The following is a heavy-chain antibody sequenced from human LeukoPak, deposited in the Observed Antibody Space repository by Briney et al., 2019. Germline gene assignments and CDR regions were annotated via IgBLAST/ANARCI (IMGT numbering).Heavy chain of an antibody. D-gene: IGHD3-22*01. V-gene: IGHV3-30*18. J-gene: IGHJ5*02. CDR1: GFTFSSYG. CDR3: AKDATDSSGFNWFDP. Sequence: GRSLRLSCAASGFTFSSYGMHWVRQAPGKGLEWVAVISYDGSNKYYADSVKGRFTISRDNSKNTLYLQMNSLRAEDTAVCYCAKDATDSSGFNWFDPWGQGTLVTVSS. CDR2: ISYDGSNK.